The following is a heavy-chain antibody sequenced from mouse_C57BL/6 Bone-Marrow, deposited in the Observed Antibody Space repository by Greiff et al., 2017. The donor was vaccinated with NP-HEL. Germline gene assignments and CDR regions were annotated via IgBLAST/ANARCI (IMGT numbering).Heavy chain of an antibody. CDR3: ARDKDYYGSSFYYAMDY. CDR1: GYSITSGYY. CDR2: ISYDGSN. V-gene: IGHV3-6*01. D-gene: IGHD1-1*01. J-gene: IGHJ4*01. Sequence: ESGPGLVKPSQSLSLTCSVTGYSITSGYYWNWIRQFPGNKLEWMGYISYDGSNNYNPSLKNRISITRDTSKKQFFLKLNSGTTEDTATYYCARDKDYYGSSFYYAMDYWGQGTSVTVSS.